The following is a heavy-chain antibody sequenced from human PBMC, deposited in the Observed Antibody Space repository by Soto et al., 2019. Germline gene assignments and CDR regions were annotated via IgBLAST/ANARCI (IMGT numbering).Heavy chain of an antibody. Sequence: PSETLSLTCTVSGGSISSGDYYWSWILHPPGKGLEWIGYIYYSGSTYYNPSLKSRVTISVDTSKNQFSLKLTSVTAADTAVYYCARDKITGLFDYWGQGTLVTV. CDR2: IYYSGST. J-gene: IGHJ4*02. CDR3: ARDKITGLFDY. CDR1: GGSISSGDYY. V-gene: IGHV4-30-4*01. D-gene: IGHD2-8*02.